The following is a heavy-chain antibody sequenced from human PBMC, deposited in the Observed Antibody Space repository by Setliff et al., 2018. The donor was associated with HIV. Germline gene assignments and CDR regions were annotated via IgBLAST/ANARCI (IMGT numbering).Heavy chain of an antibody. V-gene: IGHV1-2*06. CDR3: ARPRVFDSFDV. J-gene: IGHJ3*01. CDR1: GYMILGYK. CDR2: ISPNNGAA. Sequence: ASVKVSCKAIGYMILGYKMNWVRQAPGQGLEWIGRISPNNGAAEYAPKFQGRVSMTLDTSISTAYLEIPRLTSDDAAVYYCARPRVFDSFDVWGQGTMVTVSS.